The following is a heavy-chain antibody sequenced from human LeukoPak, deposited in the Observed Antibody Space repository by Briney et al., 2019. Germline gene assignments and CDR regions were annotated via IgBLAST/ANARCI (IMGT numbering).Heavy chain of an antibody. CDR3: ARDSGTTGEVKFDP. CDR2: INHSGST. J-gene: IGHJ5*02. V-gene: IGHV4-34*01. CDR1: GGSFSGYY. D-gene: IGHD3-10*01. Sequence: KPSETLPLTCAVYGGSFSGYYWSWIRQPPGKGLEWIGEINHSGSTNYNPSLKSRVTISVDTSKNQFSLKLSSVTAADTAVYYCARDSGTTGEVKFDPWGQGTLVTVSS.